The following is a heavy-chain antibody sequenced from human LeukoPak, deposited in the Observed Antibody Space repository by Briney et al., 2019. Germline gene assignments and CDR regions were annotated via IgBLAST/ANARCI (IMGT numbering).Heavy chain of an antibody. CDR3: AELGITMIGGV. D-gene: IGHD3-10*02. V-gene: IGHV3-7*01. J-gene: IGHJ6*04. CDR1: GFTFSDYW. CDR2: IKKDGSEK. Sequence: GGSLRLSCAASGFTFSDYWMSWVRQTPGKGLEWVANIKKDGSEKYYVDSVKGRFTISRDNAENSLYLQMNSLRAEDTAVYYCAELGITMIGGVWGKGTTVTISS.